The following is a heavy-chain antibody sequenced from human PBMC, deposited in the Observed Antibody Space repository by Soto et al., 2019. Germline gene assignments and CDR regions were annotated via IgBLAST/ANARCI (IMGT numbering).Heavy chain of an antibody. CDR3: ARQPHYDLLTGYPYYYYGMDV. J-gene: IGHJ6*02. V-gene: IGHV5-10-1*01. CDR1: GYSFTSYW. D-gene: IGHD3-9*01. Sequence: EVQLVQSGAEVKKPGESLRISCKGSGYSFTSYWISWVRQMPGKGLEWMGRIDPSDSYTNYSPSFQGHVTISADKSISTAYPQWSSLKASDTAMYYCARQPHYDLLTGYPYYYYGMDVWGQGTTVTVSS. CDR2: IDPSDSYT.